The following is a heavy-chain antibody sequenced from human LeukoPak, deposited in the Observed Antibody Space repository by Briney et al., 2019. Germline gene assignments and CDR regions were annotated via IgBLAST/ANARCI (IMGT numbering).Heavy chain of an antibody. J-gene: IGHJ3*02. D-gene: IGHD3-22*01. CDR1: RFTFRSYG. CDR2: IRYDGSNK. CDR3: ARDRWYYYDSSDYYHDAFDI. Sequence: GGSLRLSCAASRFTFRSYGMHWVRQAPGKGLEWVAFIRYDGSNKYYADSVKGRFTISRDNSKNTLYLQMNSLRAEDTAVYYCARDRWYYYDSSDYYHDAFDIWGQGTMVTVSS. V-gene: IGHV3-30*02.